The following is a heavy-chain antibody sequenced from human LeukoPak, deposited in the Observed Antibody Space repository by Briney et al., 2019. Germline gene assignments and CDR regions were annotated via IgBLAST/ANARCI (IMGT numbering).Heavy chain of an antibody. V-gene: IGHV1-2*04. J-gene: IGHJ5*02. Sequence: VASVKVSCKASGYTFTGYYMHWVRQAPGQGLEWMGWINPNSGGKNYAQKFQGWVTMTRDTSISTAYMELSRLRSDDTTVYYCARGENEGWCGPWGQGNRVTVSA. CDR2: INPNSGGK. CDR1: GYTFTGYY. CDR3: ARGENEGWCGP.